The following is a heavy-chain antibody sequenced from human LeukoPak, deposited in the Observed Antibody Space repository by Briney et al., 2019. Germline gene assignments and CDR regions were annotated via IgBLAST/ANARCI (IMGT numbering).Heavy chain of an antibody. CDR1: GYTFTSYG. D-gene: IGHD1-26*01. V-gene: IGHV1-8*02. CDR2: MNPNSGNT. CDR3: ARVDSLPRQRSGSYYVGY. Sequence: ASVKVSCKASGYTFTSYGISWVRQAPRQGLEWMGWMNPNSGNTGYAQKFQGRVTMTRNTSISTAYMELSSLRSEDTAVYYCARVDSLPRQRSGSYYVGYWGQGTLVTVSS. J-gene: IGHJ4*02.